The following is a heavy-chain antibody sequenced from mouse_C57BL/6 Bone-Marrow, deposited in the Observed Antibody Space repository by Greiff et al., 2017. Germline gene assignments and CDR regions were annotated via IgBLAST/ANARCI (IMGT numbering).Heavy chain of an antibody. J-gene: IGHJ3*01. V-gene: IGHV1-59*01. Sequence: QVQLKQPGAELVRPGTSVKLSCKASGYTFTSYWMHWVKQRPGQGLEWIGVIDPSDSYTNYNQKFKGKATLTVDTSSSTAYMQLSSLTSEDSAVYYCALAWFAYWGQGTLVTVSA. CDR3: ALAWFAY. CDR2: IDPSDSYT. CDR1: GYTFTSYW.